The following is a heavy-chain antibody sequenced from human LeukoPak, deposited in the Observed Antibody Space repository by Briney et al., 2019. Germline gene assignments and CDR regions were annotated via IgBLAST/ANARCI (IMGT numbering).Heavy chain of an antibody. CDR2: INPNSGGT. CDR1: GYTFTGYY. J-gene: IGHJ4*02. CDR3: ARFPRYCSGGSCYPTYYFDY. V-gene: IGHV1-2*02. D-gene: IGHD2-15*01. Sequence: ASVKVSCKASGYTFTGYYMHWVRQAPGQGLEWMGWINPNSGGTNYAQKFQGRVTMTRDTSISTAYMELSRLRSDDTAVYYCARFPRYCSGGSCYPTYYFDYWGQGTLATVSS.